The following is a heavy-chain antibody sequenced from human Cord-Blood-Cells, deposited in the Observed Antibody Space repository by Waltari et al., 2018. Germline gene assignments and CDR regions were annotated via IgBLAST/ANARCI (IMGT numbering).Heavy chain of an antibody. D-gene: IGHD6-6*01. CDR2: FCAYNGNT. CDR1: GYTFTSYG. J-gene: IGHJ3*02. CDR3: ARSHEAARHDAVDI. V-gene: IGHV1-18*01. Sequence: QVQLVQSGAEVKKPGASVKVSCKASGYTFTSYGISWVRQAPGQGLEGMGWFCAYNGNTNYARKLQGRVTMTTDTSTSTAYMELRSLRSDDTAVYYWARSHEAARHDAVDIWGQGTMVTVSS.